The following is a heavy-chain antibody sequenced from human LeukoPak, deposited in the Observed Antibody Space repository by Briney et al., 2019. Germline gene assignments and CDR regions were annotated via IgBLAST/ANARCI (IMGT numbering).Heavy chain of an antibody. CDR3: ARETYYDFWSGYNYYFDY. Sequence: PSETLSLTCTVSGGSISSYYWSWIRQPAGKGLEWIGRIYTSGSTNYNPSLKSRVTMSVDTSKNQFSLKLSSVTAADTAVYYCARETYYDFWSGYNYYFDYWGQGTLVTVSS. D-gene: IGHD3-3*01. J-gene: IGHJ4*02. CDR1: GGSISSYY. V-gene: IGHV4-4*07. CDR2: IYTSGST.